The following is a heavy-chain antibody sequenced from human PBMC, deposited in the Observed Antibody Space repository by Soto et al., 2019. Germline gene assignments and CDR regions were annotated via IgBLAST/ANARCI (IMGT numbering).Heavy chain of an antibody. Sequence: APVKVPCKASGYTFTRHGISWVRQAPGQGLEWMGWISAYNGNTNYAQKLQGRVTMTTDTSTSTAYMELRSLRSDDTAVYYCAAHPPGYWGQGTLVTVSS. J-gene: IGHJ4*02. V-gene: IGHV1-18*01. CDR1: GYTFTRHG. D-gene: IGHD7-27*01. CDR2: ISAYNGNT. CDR3: AAHPPGY.